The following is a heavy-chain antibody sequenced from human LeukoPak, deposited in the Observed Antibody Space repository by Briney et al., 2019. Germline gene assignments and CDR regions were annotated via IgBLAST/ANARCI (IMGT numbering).Heavy chain of an antibody. Sequence: GGSLRLSCAASGFTFSSNVMIWVRQAPGKGLEWVSSIPASGGSTYYADSVKGRFTISRDNSKNSLYLQMNSLRAEDTAVYYCARGAWIQLWLQDYWGQGTLVTVSS. CDR3: ARGAWIQLWLQDY. CDR1: GFTFSSNV. CDR2: IPASGGST. J-gene: IGHJ4*02. V-gene: IGHV3-23*01. D-gene: IGHD5-18*01.